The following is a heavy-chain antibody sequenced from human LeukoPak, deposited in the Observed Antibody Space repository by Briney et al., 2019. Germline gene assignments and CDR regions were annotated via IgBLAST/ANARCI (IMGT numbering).Heavy chain of an antibody. CDR1: GYTFTGYY. D-gene: IGHD3-22*01. Sequence: GASVKVSCKAPGYTFTGYYMHWVRQAPGQGLEWMGWINPNSGGTNYAQKFQGRVTMTRDTSISTAYMELSRLRSDDTAVYYCARDPPYYYDSSDDYWGQGTLVTVSS. J-gene: IGHJ4*02. CDR2: INPNSGGT. CDR3: ARDPPYYYDSSDDY. V-gene: IGHV1-2*02.